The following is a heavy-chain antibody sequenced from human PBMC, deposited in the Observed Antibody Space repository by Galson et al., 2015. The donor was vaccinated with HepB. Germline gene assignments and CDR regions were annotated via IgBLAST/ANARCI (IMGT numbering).Heavy chain of an antibody. CDR2: IDPSDSYT. J-gene: IGHJ6*02. CDR1: GYSFTSYW. Sequence: QSGAEVKKPGESLRISCKGSGYSFTSYWISCVRQMPGKGLEWMGRIDPSDSYTNFSPSFQGHVTISADKSISTAYLQWSSLKASDTAMYYCARTPGSSAAGDYYYGMDVWGQGTTVTVSS. V-gene: IGHV5-10-1*01. CDR3: ARTPGSSAAGDYYYGMDV. D-gene: IGHD6-6*01.